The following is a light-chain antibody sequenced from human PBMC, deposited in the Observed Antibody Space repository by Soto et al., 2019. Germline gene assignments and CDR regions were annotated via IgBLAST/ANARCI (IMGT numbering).Light chain of an antibody. Sequence: EIVMTQSPATLSLSPGERATLSCRASQSVSTYLAWYQQKPGQAPRLLIYDASNRATGIPARFSGTGSGTDFALTISGLEPEDFAVYYCQQRSMWVFGQGTKLEIK. J-gene: IGKJ2*01. CDR2: DAS. CDR3: QQRSMWV. CDR1: QSVSTY. V-gene: IGKV3-11*01.